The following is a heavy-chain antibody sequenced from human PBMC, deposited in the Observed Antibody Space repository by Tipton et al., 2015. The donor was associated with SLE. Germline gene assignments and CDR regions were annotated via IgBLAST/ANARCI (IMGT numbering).Heavy chain of an antibody. CDR3: ARVPQYSSGLDGMDV. V-gene: IGHV4-34*01. Sequence: TLSLTCAVYGGSFTGFYWSWIRQPPGKGLEWIGEINHSGSTNYNPSLKSRVTISVDTSKNQFSLKLSSVSAADTAVYYCARVPQYSSGLDGMDVWGQGTTVTVSS. D-gene: IGHD6-25*01. CDR1: GGSFTGFY. J-gene: IGHJ6*02. CDR2: INHSGST.